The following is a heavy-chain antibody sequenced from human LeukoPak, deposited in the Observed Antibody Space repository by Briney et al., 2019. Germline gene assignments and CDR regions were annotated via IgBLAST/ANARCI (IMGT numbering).Heavy chain of an antibody. J-gene: IGHJ4*02. V-gene: IGHV1-69*05. CDR2: IIPIFGTA. CDR1: GGTFSSYA. Sequence: SVKVSCKASGGTFSSYAISWVRQAPGQGFEWMGRIIPIFGTANYAQKFQGRVTITTDESTSTADMELSSLRSEDTAVYYCAVWLMDTAMVKDFDYWGQGTLVTVSS. CDR3: AVWLMDTAMVKDFDY. D-gene: IGHD5-18*01.